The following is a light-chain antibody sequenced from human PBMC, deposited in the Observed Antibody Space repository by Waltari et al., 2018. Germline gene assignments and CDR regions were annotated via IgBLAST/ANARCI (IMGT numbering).Light chain of an antibody. J-gene: IGKJ4*01. CDR3: QQSHSTPLT. Sequence: DIQMTQSPSSLSASVGDRVTINCRASRTLSIYLNWYQQKPGKAPKLLIYTASTLQPGVPSRFSGSGSGTDFTLTISSLQPEDFATYYCQQSHSTPLTFGGGTKVEIK. CDR2: TAS. V-gene: IGKV1-39*01. CDR1: RTLSIY.